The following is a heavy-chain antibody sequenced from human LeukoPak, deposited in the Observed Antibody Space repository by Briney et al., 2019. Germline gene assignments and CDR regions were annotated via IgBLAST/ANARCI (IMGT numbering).Heavy chain of an antibody. CDR1: GFTFTNYA. J-gene: IGHJ4*02. D-gene: IGHD2-15*01. CDR3: ENRVVVAGNTGKDYDY. Sequence: PGGSLRLSCAASGFTFTNYAMYSGRQAPGKGLEWGSSISAGGDITYYADSVKGRFTISRDNSKNTLFLQMNSLRAEDTAVFYCENRVVVAGNTGKDYDYWGQGTLVTVSS. V-gene: IGHV3-23*01. CDR2: ISAGGDIT.